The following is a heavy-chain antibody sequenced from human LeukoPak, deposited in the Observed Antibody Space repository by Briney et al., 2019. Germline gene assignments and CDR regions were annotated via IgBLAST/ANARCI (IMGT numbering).Heavy chain of an antibody. Sequence: SETLSLNCTVSGGSISSHYWSWIRQPPGKGLEWIGYIYYSGSTNYNPSLKSRVTISVDTSKNQFSLKLSSVTAADTAVYYCARVLQNYYHLDVWGKGTTVTVSS. CDR2: IYYSGST. V-gene: IGHV4-59*11. D-gene: IGHD3-3*01. CDR3: ARVLQNYYHLDV. CDR1: GGSISSHY. J-gene: IGHJ6*03.